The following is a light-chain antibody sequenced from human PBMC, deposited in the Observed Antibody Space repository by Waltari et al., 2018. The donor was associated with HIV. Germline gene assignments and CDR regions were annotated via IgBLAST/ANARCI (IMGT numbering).Light chain of an antibody. CDR1: SSDVRGYNY. V-gene: IGLV2-23*01. J-gene: IGLJ2*01. CDR3: CSYAGSSTLL. Sequence: QSALTQPATVSGPPGQSITTSCTGTSSDVRGYNYVSWYQQHPGKAPNIVIYDVSERPSGVSNRFAGSKSGNTASLTISGLQAEDEADYNCCSYAGSSTLLFGGGTKVTVL. CDR2: DVS.